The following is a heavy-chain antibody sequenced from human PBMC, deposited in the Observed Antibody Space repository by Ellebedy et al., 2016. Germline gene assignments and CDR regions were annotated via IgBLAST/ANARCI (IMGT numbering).Heavy chain of an antibody. V-gene: IGHV3-11*06. J-gene: IGHJ6*03. CDR2: ISSSSSYT. Sequence: GGSLRLXXAASGFTFSDYYMSWIRQAPGKGLEWVLYISSSSSYTNYADSVKGRFTISRDNSKNTLYLQMNSLRAEDTAVYYCARDDSGYTSAHYYYYYYMDVWGKGTTVTVSS. CDR1: GFTFSDYY. D-gene: IGHD5-24*01. CDR3: ARDDSGYTSAHYYYYYYMDV.